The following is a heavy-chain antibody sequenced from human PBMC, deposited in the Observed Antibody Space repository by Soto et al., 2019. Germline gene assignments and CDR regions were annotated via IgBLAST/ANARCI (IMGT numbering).Heavy chain of an antibody. D-gene: IGHD3-3*01. CDR1: GGAVHSGDYY. CDR3: ARLRTIIGVVNQSWFDP. V-gene: IGHV4-30-4*01. J-gene: IGHJ5*02. CDR2: ISNSGSM. Sequence: SETLSLTCIVSGGAVHSGDYYWSWIRQHPGKGLEWIGYISNSGSMYYNPSLRSRVFISLDTSANHVSLTLSSVTAADTAVYYCARLRTIIGVVNQSWFDPWGQGTLVT.